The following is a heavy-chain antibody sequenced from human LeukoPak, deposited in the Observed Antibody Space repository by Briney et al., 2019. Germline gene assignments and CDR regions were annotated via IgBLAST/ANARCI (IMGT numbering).Heavy chain of an antibody. CDR2: IRYDGSNK. CDR1: GFTFSSYG. Sequence: GGSLRLSCAASGFTFSSYGMHWVRQAPGKGLEWVAFIRYDGSNKYYADSVKGRFTISRDNSKNTLYLQMNSLRAEDTAVYYCARARITMVRGVIIESSDYFDYWGQGTLVTVSS. D-gene: IGHD3-10*01. J-gene: IGHJ4*02. V-gene: IGHV3-30*02. CDR3: ARARITMVRGVIIESSDYFDY.